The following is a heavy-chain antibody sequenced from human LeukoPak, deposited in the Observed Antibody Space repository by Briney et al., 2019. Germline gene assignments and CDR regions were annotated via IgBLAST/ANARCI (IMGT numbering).Heavy chain of an antibody. CDR3: AKAVYDSSGTDAFDI. CDR2: ISGSGGST. Sequence: GGSLRLSCAASGFTFSSYAMSWVRQAPGKGLEWVSAISGSGGSTYYADSVKGRFTISRDNSKNTLYLQMNSLRAEDTAVCYYAKAVYDSSGTDAFDIWGQGTMVTVSS. J-gene: IGHJ3*02. D-gene: IGHD3-22*01. CDR1: GFTFSSYA. V-gene: IGHV3-23*01.